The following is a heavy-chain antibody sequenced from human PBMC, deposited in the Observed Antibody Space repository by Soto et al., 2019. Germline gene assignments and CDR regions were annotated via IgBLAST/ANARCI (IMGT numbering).Heavy chain of an antibody. CDR1: GGSISSYY. Sequence: SETLSLTCTVSGGSISSYYWSWIRQPPGKGLEWIGYIYYSGSTNYNPSLKSRVTISVDTSKNQFSLKLSSVTAADTAVYYCARGYYDILTGYNKPYYFDYWGQGTLVTVSS. V-gene: IGHV4-59*08. D-gene: IGHD3-9*01. CDR3: ARGYYDILTGYNKPYYFDY. J-gene: IGHJ4*02. CDR2: IYYSGST.